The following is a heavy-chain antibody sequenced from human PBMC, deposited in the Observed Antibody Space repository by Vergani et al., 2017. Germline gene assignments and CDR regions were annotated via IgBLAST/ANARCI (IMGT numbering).Heavy chain of an antibody. D-gene: IGHD6-6*01. CDR3: AREYSSSVGFLAY. V-gene: IGHV4-4*07. CDR1: GGSISPYY. Sequence: QVQLQESGPGLVKPSETLSLTCIVSGGSISPYYWSWIRQPAGKGLEWIGRIHTSESTNYNPSHKSRVTMSVETSKNQFSLKLSSVTAADTAVYYCAREYSSSVGFLAYWGQGTMVTVSS. CDR2: IHTSEST. J-gene: IGHJ4*02.